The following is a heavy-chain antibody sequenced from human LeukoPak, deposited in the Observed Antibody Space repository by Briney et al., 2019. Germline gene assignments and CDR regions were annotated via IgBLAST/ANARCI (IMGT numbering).Heavy chain of an antibody. CDR3: ARAYGGYCFDY. Sequence: GGSLSLSCAASGFTVSSNYMNWVRPAPGKGLEWVSVIYSGGNTYYADSVKGRFTISRDNSKNMLYLQMNSLRAEDTAVYYCARAYGGYCFDYWGQGTLVTVSS. D-gene: IGHD4/OR15-4a*01. CDR1: GFTVSSNY. V-gene: IGHV3-53*01. CDR2: IYSGGNT. J-gene: IGHJ4*02.